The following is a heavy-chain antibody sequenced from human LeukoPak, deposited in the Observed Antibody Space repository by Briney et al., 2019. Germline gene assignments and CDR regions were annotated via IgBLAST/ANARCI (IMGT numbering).Heavy chain of an antibody. V-gene: IGHV1-2*02. D-gene: IGHD5-18*01. J-gene: IGHJ4*02. CDR3: ARVQDLGYSYGSLDY. CDR1: GYTFTGYY. CDR2: INPNSGGT. Sequence: ASVKVSCKASGYTFTGYYMHWVRQAPGQGLEWMGWINPNSGGTNYAQKFQGRVTMTRDTSISTAYMELSRLRSDDTAVYYCARVQDLGYSYGSLDYWGQGTLVTVSS.